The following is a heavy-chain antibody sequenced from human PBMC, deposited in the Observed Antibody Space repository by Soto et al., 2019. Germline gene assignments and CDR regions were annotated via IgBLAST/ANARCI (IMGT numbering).Heavy chain of an antibody. CDR1: GYTFTSYG. V-gene: IGHV1-18*01. CDR3: ARGCSSTSCYAVGSYYYYMDV. D-gene: IGHD2-2*01. Sequence: ASVKVSCKASGYTFTSYGISWVRQAPGQGLEWMGWISAYNGNTNYAQKLQGRVTMTTDTSTSTAYMELRSLRSDDTAVYYCARGCSSTSCYAVGSYYYYMDVWGKGTTVTVSS. CDR2: ISAYNGNT. J-gene: IGHJ6*03.